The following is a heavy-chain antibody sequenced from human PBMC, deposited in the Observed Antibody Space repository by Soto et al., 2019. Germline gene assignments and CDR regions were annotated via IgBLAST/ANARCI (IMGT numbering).Heavy chain of an antibody. V-gene: IGHV4-59*01. Sequence: SETLSLTCTVSGGSISSYDWSWIRQPPGKGLEWIGYIYYSGSTNYNPSLKSRVTISVDTSKNQFSLKLSSVTAADTAVYYWASSRYYYGSGSYGPFGYWGQGTLVTVSS. CDR3: ASSRYYYGSGSYGPFGY. J-gene: IGHJ4*02. D-gene: IGHD3-10*01. CDR1: GGSISSYD. CDR2: IYYSGST.